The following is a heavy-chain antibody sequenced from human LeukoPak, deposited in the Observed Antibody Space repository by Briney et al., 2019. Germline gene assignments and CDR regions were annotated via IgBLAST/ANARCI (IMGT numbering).Heavy chain of an antibody. J-gene: IGHJ3*02. Sequence: ASVKVSGKASGYTCTNYAMHWVRQAPGQRLEWKGWINAGNGNTKYSHEFQGRGTITRGTSASTAYMELSSLRSDDTAVYYCARDDLEVGIWGQGTMVTVSS. CDR3: ARDDLEVGI. CDR1: GYTCTNYA. V-gene: IGHV1-3*01. CDR2: INAGNGNT.